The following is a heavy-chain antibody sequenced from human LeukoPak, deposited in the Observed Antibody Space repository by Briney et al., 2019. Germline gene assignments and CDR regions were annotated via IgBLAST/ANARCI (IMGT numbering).Heavy chain of an antibody. CDR2: INSDSIYI. V-gene: IGHV3-21*01. CDR3: AKAGIGSSGYLNFDY. CDR1: GFTFSSYS. D-gene: IGHD3-22*01. Sequence: SGGSLRLSCAASGFTFSSYSMNWVRQAPGKGLEWVASINSDSIYIIYADSVKGRFTISRDNAKNSLYLQMDSLRLEDTAVYYCAKAGIGSSGYLNFDYWGQGTLVTVSS. J-gene: IGHJ4*02.